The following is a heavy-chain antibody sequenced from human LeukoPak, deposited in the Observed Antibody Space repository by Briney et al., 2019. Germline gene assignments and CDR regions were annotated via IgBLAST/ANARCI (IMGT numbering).Heavy chain of an antibody. D-gene: IGHD2-2*02. CDR2: IYYSEST. Sequence: SETLSLTCTVSGGSISSYYWSWIRQPPGKGLEWIGYIYYSESTNYNPSLKSRVTISVDTSKNQFSLKLSSVTAADTAVYYCARLVVVPAAIPADYYYYGMDVWGQGTTVTVSS. V-gene: IGHV4-59*08. CDR3: ARLVVVPAAIPADYYYYGMDV. J-gene: IGHJ6*02. CDR1: GGSISSYY.